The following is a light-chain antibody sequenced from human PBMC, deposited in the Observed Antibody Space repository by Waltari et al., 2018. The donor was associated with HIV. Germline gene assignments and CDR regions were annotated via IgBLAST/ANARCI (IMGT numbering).Light chain of an antibody. CDR3: CSCPRSGIRYV. V-gene: IGLV2-23*02. CDR1: SRNVWSDDL. CDR2: EVT. Sequence: QSALTQPASVSGSPGPSITISCPGTSRNVWSDDLVSWYQQHPGEAPKLIIYEVTKRPSGVSNRFSGSKSGNTASLTISGLQAEDEADYYCCSCPRSGIRYVFGTGTKVTVL. J-gene: IGLJ1*01.